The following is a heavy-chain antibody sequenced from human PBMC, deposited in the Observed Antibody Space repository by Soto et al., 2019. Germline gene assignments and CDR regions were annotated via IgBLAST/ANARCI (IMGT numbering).Heavy chain of an antibody. V-gene: IGHV1-18*01. CDR1: GYTLTELS. CDR3: ARDTFTQYSKLVRFDY. J-gene: IGHJ4*02. CDR2: ISAYNGNT. D-gene: IGHD6-6*01. Sequence: QVQLVQSGAEVKKPGASVKVSCKVSGYTLTELSMHWVRQAPGKGLEWMGWISAYNGNTNYAQKLQGRVTMTTDTSTSTAYMELRSLRSDDTAVYYCARDTFTQYSKLVRFDYWGQGTLVTVSS.